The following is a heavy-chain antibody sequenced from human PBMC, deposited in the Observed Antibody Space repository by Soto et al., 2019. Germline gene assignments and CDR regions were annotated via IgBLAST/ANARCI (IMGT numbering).Heavy chain of an antibody. CDR3: ARGGRITMVRGVITWFDP. CDR2: INPNSGGT. J-gene: IGHJ5*02. Sequence: ASVKVSCKASGYTFTGYYMHWVRQAPGQGLEGMGWINPNSGGTNYAQKFQGWVTMTRDTSISTAYMGLSRLRSDDTAVYYCARGGRITMVRGVITWFDPWGQGTLVTVSS. V-gene: IGHV1-2*04. D-gene: IGHD3-10*01. CDR1: GYTFTGYY.